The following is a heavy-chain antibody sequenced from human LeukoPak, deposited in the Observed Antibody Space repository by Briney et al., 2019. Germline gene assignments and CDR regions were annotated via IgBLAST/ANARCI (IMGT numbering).Heavy chain of an antibody. J-gene: IGHJ4*02. V-gene: IGHV3-21*01. D-gene: IGHD6-13*01. CDR1: GFTFSSYS. CDR2: ISSSSSYI. Sequence: GGSLRLSCAASGFTFSSYSMDWVRQAPGKGLEWVSSISSSSSYIYYADSVKGRFTISRDNAKNSLYLQMNSLRAEDTAVYYCARAIAAAGRAGSYWGQGTLVTVSS. CDR3: ARAIAAAGRAGSY.